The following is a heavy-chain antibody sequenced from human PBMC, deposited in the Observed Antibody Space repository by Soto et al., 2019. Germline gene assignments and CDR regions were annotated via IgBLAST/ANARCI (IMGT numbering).Heavy chain of an antibody. Sequence: QVQAVQSGAEVKKPGSSVKVSCKASGGTFSRYVISWVRQAPGQGLEWMGRILPIFGTANYAQTFQGRVTSTADESTSTAYMELSSLRSEDTAVYYCASESGRTRGMDGWGQGTTVSVAS. CDR1: GGTFSRYV. V-gene: IGHV1-69*18. J-gene: IGHJ6*02. D-gene: IGHD2-8*01. CDR3: ASESGRTRGMDG. CDR2: ILPIFGTA.